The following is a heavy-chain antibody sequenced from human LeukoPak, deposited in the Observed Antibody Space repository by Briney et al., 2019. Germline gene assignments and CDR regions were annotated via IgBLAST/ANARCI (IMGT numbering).Heavy chain of an antibody. V-gene: IGHV4-31*03. CDR3: ARGAVVVPAAIPALYYYGMDV. CDR2: IYYSGST. CDR1: GGSISSGGYY. D-gene: IGHD2-2*01. J-gene: IGHJ6*02. Sequence: SETLSLTCTVSGGSISSGGYYWSWIRQHPGKGLEWIGYIYYSGSTYYNPSLKSRVTMSVDTSKNQFSLKLSSVTAADTAVYYCARGAVVVPAAIPALYYYGMDVWGQGTTVTVSS.